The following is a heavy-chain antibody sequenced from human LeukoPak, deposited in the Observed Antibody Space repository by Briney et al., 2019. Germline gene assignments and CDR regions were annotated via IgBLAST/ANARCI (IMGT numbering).Heavy chain of an antibody. CDR1: GFTFSSYS. CDR2: ISSSSSTI. CDR3: ARDSSVTAAPIDY. J-gene: IGHJ4*02. V-gene: IGHV3-48*01. Sequence: GGSLRLSCAASGFTFSSYSMNWVRQAPGKGLEWVSYISSSSSTIYYADSLKGRFTISRDVAENSLYLQMNSLRAEDTAVYYCARDSSVTAAPIDYWGQGTLVTVSS. D-gene: IGHD2-2*01.